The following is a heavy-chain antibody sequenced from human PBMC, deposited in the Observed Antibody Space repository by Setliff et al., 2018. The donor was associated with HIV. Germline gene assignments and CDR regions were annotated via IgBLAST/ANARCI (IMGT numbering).Heavy chain of an antibody. CDR2: ISGSGGST. Sequence: PGGSLRLSCAASEFTFRTHAMRWVRQAPGKGLEWVSGISGSGGSTYYADSVQGRFTISSDNSKNTLFLRMNSLRADDTAVYYCATARPRHLVSTNPPYYFDYWGQGTLVTVSS. CDR1: EFTFRTHA. V-gene: IGHV3-23*01. J-gene: IGHJ4*02. D-gene: IGHD2-8*02. CDR3: ATARPRHLVSTNPPYYFDY.